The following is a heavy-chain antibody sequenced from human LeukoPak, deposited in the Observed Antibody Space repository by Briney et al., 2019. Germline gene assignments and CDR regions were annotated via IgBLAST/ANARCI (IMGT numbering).Heavy chain of an antibody. CDR1: GYSSTSNW. V-gene: IGHV5-51*01. J-gene: IGHJ4*02. CDR2: IFPGDSDT. D-gene: IGHD5-24*01. Sequence: GESLKISCKGSGYSSTSNWIGWVRQMPGKGLEWMGIIFPGDSDTRYNPSFQGQVTISADKSISTAYLQWSSLKASDTAMYCCASLRDGYNLYWGQGTLVTVSS. CDR3: ASLRDGYNLY.